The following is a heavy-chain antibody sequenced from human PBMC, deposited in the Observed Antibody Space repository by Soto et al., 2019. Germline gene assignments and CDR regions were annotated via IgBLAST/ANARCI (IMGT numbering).Heavy chain of an antibody. V-gene: IGHV3-23*01. CDR1: GFTFDDYA. J-gene: IGHJ4*02. CDR3: AKDQPDHDFWSIYYTSGFGS. Sequence: EVTLLESGGGLVQPGGSLRLSCAASGFTFDDYAMTWVRQGPGKGLEWVSTLSQSGHTTLYADSVKGRFTISRDNSGNTLYLHMNSLGAEDSAIYYCAKDQPDHDFWSIYYTSGFGSWGQGTLVTVSS. D-gene: IGHD3-3*01. CDR2: LSQSGHTT.